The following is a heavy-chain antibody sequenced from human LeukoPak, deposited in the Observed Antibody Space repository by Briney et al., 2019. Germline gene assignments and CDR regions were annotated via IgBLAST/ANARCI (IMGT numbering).Heavy chain of an antibody. D-gene: IGHD1-1*01. CDR2: IYYSGST. CDR3: ARVYNWNDGVDY. CDR1: GGSISSYY. J-gene: IGHJ4*02. Sequence: SETLSLTCTVSGGSISSYYWSLIRQPPGKGLEWIGYIYYSGSTNYNPSLKSRVTISVDTSKNQFSLKLSSVTAADTAVYYCARVYNWNDGVDYWGQGTLVTVSS. V-gene: IGHV4-59*01.